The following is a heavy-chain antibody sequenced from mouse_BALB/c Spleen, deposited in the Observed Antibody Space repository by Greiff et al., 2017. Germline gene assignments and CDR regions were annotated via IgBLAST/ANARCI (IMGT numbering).Heavy chain of an antibody. CDR2: ISSGGSYT. J-gene: IGHJ4*01. V-gene: IGHV5-9-4*01. Sequence: DVMLVESGGGLVKPGGSLKLSCAASGFTFSSYAMSWVRQSPEKRLEWVAEISSGGSYTYYPDTVTGRFTISRDNAKNTLYLEMSSLRSEDTAMYYCARDQTARATYYAMDYWGQGTSVTVSS. CDR3: ARDQTARATYYAMDY. CDR1: GFTFSSYA. D-gene: IGHD3-2*01.